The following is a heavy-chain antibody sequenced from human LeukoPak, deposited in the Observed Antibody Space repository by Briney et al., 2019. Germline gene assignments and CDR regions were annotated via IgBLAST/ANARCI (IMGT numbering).Heavy chain of an antibody. CDR1: GGSISSSSYY. V-gene: IGHV4-39*01. CDR3: ARSGVLRYFGWLYYFDY. D-gene: IGHD3-9*01. CDR2: IYYSGST. Sequence: PSETLSLTCTVSGGSISSSSYYWGWIRQPPGKGLEWIGSIYYSGSTYYNPSLKSRVTISVDTSKNQFSLKLSSVTAADTAVYYCARSGVLRYFGWLYYFDYWGQGTLVTVS. J-gene: IGHJ4*02.